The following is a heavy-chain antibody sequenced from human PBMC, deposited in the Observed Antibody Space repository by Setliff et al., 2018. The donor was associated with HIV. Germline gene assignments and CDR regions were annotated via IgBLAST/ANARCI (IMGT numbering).Heavy chain of an antibody. Sequence: SETLSLTCTVSGYSISSGYYWGWIRQPPGKGLEWIGSIYHSGSTYYNPFLKSRVTISVDTSKNQFSLKLSSVTAADTAVYYCARDSTGWGSGNYDYWGQGTLVTVSS. CDR2: IYHSGST. D-gene: IGHD3-10*01. CDR1: GYSISSGYY. J-gene: IGHJ4*02. V-gene: IGHV4-38-2*02. CDR3: ARDSTGWGSGNYDY.